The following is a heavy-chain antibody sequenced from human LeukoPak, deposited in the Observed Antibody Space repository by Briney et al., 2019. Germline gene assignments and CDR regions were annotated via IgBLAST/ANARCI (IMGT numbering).Heavy chain of an antibody. CDR3: ARVEVVGAAAGYYYGMDV. CDR2: IYYSGST. J-gene: IGHJ6*02. V-gene: IGHV4-31*03. CDR1: GGSISSGGYY. Sequence: SETLSLTCTVSGGSISSGGYYWSWIRQHPGKGLEWIGYIYYSGSTYYNPSLKSRVTISVDTSKNQFSLKLSSVTAADTAVYYCARVEVVGAAAGYYYGMDVWGQGTTVTVSS. D-gene: IGHD6-13*01.